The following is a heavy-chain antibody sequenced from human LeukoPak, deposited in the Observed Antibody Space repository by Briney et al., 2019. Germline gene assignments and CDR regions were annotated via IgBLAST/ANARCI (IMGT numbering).Heavy chain of an antibody. J-gene: IGHJ4*02. CDR1: GFTFSSYS. CDR3: APTSTYYYGSGRFEPPTY. V-gene: IGHV3-21*01. D-gene: IGHD3-10*01. CDR2: ISSSSSYI. Sequence: GGSLRLSCAASGFTFSSYSMNWVRQAPGKGLEWVSSISSSSSYIYYADSVKGRFTISRDNAKNSLYLQMNSLRAEDTAVYYCAPTSTYYYGSGRFEPPTYWGQGTLDTVSS.